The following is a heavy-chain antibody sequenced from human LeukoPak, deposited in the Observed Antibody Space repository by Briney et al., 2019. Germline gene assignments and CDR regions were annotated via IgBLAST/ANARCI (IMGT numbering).Heavy chain of an antibody. V-gene: IGHV1-2*02. CDR3: ASGGLQHLYLFDY. D-gene: IGHD1-26*01. J-gene: IGHJ4*02. CDR1: GYTFTDYY. CDR2: INPNSGGT. Sequence: ASVKVSCKASGYTFTDYYVHWVRQAPGQGLEWMGWINPNSGGTNFAQKFQGRLTMTRDTSISTVYVELSRLRSDDTAVYYCASGGLQHLYLFDYWGQGTLVTVSS.